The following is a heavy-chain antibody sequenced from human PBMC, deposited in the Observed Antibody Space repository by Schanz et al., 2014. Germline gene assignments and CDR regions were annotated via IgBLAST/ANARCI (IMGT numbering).Heavy chain of an antibody. D-gene: IGHD1-26*01. V-gene: IGHV3-30*11. CDR1: GFTFSTYA. CDR3: AKEGSIYWDRSVDY. CDR2: ISNDGSSK. J-gene: IGHJ4*02. Sequence: QVQLVESGGGVAQPGRSLRLSCSASGFTFSTYAMHWVRQAPGKGLEWVAYISNDGSSKYYADSVKGRFTISRDNSKNTLYLQMNSLRPEDTAVYYCAKEGSIYWDRSVDYWGQGTLVTVSS.